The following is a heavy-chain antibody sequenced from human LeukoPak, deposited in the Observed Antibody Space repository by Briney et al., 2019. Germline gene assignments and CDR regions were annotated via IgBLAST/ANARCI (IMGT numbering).Heavy chain of an antibody. D-gene: IGHD3-3*01. CDR2: IYYSGST. CDR1: GGSISSGDYY. V-gene: IGHV4-30-4*08. CDR3: ARDRRPNYDFWPPAFDI. Sequence: SETLSLTCTVSGGSISSGDYYWSWIRQPPGKGLEWIGDIYYSGSTYYNPSLKSRVTVSVDTSKNQFSLKLSSVTAADTAVYYCARDRRPNYDFWPPAFDIWGQGTMVTVSS. J-gene: IGHJ3*02.